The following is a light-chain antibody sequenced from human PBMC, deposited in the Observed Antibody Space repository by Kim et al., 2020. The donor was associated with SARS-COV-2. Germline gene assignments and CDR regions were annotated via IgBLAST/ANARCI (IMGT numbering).Light chain of an antibody. Sequence: DIQMNQSPTSLSASIGDRVTITCRASQDISDFLAWYQQNPGKSPKLLIHAASTLQSGVPSRFSGSGSGTDFTLTISSLQPEDVGTYYCQKYTTAPYTFGQGTKLEI. CDR2: AAS. J-gene: IGKJ2*01. CDR1: QDISDF. V-gene: IGKV1-27*01. CDR3: QKYTTAPYT.